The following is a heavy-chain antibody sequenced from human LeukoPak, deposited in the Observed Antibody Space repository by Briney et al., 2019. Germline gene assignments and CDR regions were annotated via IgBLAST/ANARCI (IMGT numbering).Heavy chain of an antibody. Sequence: GGSLRLSCAASGFTFSSYWMNWVRQAPGKGLEGVSTISESGDRTYYADSVKGRFTISRDNSRDILYLQMNSLRAEDTAVYYCAKGTFYTSGWSHYWGQGALVTVSS. CDR2: ISESGDRT. CDR3: AKGTFYTSGWSHY. V-gene: IGHV3-23*01. CDR1: GFTFSSYW. J-gene: IGHJ4*02. D-gene: IGHD6-19*01.